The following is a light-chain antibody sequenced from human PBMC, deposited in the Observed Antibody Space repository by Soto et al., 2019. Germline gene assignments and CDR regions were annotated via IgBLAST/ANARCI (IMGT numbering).Light chain of an antibody. Sequence: QAVVTQPPSASGTPGQTVTISCSGSSSNIGSNNVNWYQQLPGTAPKLLIYSNNKRPSGVPGRFSGSKSGTSASLAISGLQAEDEADYYCAAWNDSRNGWVFGGGTKVTVL. CDR1: SSNIGSNN. CDR2: SNN. CDR3: AAWNDSRNGWV. V-gene: IGLV1-44*01. J-gene: IGLJ3*02.